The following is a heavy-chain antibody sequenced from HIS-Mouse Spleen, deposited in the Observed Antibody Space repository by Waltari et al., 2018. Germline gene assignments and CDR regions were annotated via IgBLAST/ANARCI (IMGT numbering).Heavy chain of an antibody. CDR3: AREIPYSSSWYDWYFDL. CDR1: GGSISSSSYY. CDR2: SYYSGRT. Sequence: QLQLQESGPGLVKPSETLSLTCTVSGGSISSSSYYWGWIRQPPGKGLGWIGSSYYSGRTYYNPSLKSRVTISVDPSKNQFSLKLSSVTAADTAVYYCAREIPYSSSWYDWYFDLWGRGTLVTVSS. V-gene: IGHV4-39*07. D-gene: IGHD6-13*01. J-gene: IGHJ2*01.